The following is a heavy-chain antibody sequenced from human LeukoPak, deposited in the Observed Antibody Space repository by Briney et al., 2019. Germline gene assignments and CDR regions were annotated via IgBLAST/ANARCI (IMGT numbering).Heavy chain of an antibody. Sequence: ASVKVSCKASGYTFTSYDINWVRQAPGQGLEWMGRINSNTGGTIYAQKFQGRVTMTRDTSISTAYMEVSRLISDDTAVYYCARDDRLRAFDIWGQGTMVLVSS. CDR2: INSNTGGT. CDR3: ARDDRLRAFDI. CDR1: GYTFTSYD. V-gene: IGHV1-2*06. D-gene: IGHD2-15*01. J-gene: IGHJ3*02.